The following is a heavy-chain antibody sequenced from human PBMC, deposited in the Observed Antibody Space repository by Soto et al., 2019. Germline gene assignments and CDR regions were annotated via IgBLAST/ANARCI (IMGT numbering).Heavy chain of an antibody. CDR1: GYTFTSYG. J-gene: IGHJ4*02. CDR3: ARDLEAAAVADY. D-gene: IGHD6-13*01. V-gene: IGHV1-18*01. CDR2: ISAYSGNT. Sequence: ASVMVSCKASGYTFTSYGISWVRQAPGQGLEWMGWISAYSGNTNYAQKLQGRVTMTTDTSTSTAYMELRSLRSDDTAVYYCARDLEAAAVADYWGQGTLVTVSS.